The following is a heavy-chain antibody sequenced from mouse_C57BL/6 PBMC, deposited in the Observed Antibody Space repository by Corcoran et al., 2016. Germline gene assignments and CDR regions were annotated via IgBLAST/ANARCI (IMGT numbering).Heavy chain of an antibody. D-gene: IGHD4-1*01. CDR2: INTYSGVP. CDR1: GYTFTTYG. Sequence: QLQLVQSGPELKKPGETVKISCKASGYTFTTYGMSWVKQAPGKGLKWMGWINTYSGVPTYADDFKGRFAFSLETSASTAYLQIDNLKNEDTATYFCARPGTGTGAWFAYWGQGTLVTVSA. V-gene: IGHV9-3*01. CDR3: ARPGTGTGAWFAY. J-gene: IGHJ3*01.